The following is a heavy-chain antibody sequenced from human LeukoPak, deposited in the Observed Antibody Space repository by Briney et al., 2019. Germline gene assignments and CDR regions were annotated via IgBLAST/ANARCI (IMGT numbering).Heavy chain of an antibody. CDR3: AGGVADYYYYYYMDV. Sequence: GGSLRLSCAASGFTFSSYGMHWVRQAPGKGLEWVANIKQDGSEKYYVDSVKGRFTISRDNAKNSLYLQMNSLRAEDTAVYYCAGGVADYYYYYYMDVWGKGTTVTVSS. D-gene: IGHD2-15*01. CDR2: IKQDGSEK. V-gene: IGHV3-7*01. CDR1: GFTFSSYG. J-gene: IGHJ6*03.